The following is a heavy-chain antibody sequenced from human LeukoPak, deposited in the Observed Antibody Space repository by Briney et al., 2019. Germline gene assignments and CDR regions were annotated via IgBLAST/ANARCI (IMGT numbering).Heavy chain of an antibody. V-gene: IGHV3-11*05. CDR1: GFTFSDHY. Sequence: GGSLRLSCAASGFTFSDHYMSWSRQAPGTGLEWVSYISTSSSHTDYADSVKGRFTISRDDAKDSLFLQMNSLRAEDTAVYYCARGHYGLDVWGQGTTVTVSS. J-gene: IGHJ6*02. CDR2: ISTSSSHT. CDR3: ARGHYGLDV.